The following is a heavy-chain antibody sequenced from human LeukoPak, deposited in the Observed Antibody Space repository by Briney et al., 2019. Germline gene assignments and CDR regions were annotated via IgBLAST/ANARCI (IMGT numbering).Heavy chain of an antibody. Sequence: ASVTVSCKASGGTFSSYAISWVRQAPGQGLEWMGGIIPIFGTANYAQKFQGRVTITADESTSTAYMELSSLRSEDTAVYYCARGGSFYFDYWGQGTLVTVSA. V-gene: IGHV1-69*13. J-gene: IGHJ4*02. CDR2: IIPIFGTA. CDR3: ARGGSFYFDY. CDR1: GGTFSSYA. D-gene: IGHD1-26*01.